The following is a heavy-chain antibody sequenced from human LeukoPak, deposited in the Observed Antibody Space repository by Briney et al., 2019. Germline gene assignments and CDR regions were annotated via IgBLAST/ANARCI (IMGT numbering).Heavy chain of an antibody. D-gene: IGHD3-10*01. CDR1: GGTFSSYA. CDR3: ARDPGFRAPFDY. V-gene: IGHV1-18*01. Sequence: EASVKVSCKASGGTFSSYAISWVRQAPGQGLEWMGWISAYNGNTNYAQKLQGRVTMTTDTSTSTAYMELRSLRSDDTAVYYCARDPGFRAPFDYWGQGTLVTVSS. CDR2: ISAYNGNT. J-gene: IGHJ4*02.